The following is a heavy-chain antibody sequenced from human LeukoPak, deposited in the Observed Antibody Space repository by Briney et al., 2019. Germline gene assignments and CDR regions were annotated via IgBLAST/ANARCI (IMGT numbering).Heavy chain of an antibody. CDR2: INPNSGGT. CDR1: GYTFTGYY. J-gene: IGHJ5*02. D-gene: IGHD6-19*01. CDR3: ARSPSAVAGTGWFDP. V-gene: IGHV1-2*02. Sequence: GASVKVSCKASGYTFTGYYMHWVRQAPGQGLEWMGWINPNSGGTNHAQKFQGRVTMTRDTSISTAYMELSRLRSDDAAVYYCARSPSAVAGTGWFDPWGQGTLVTVSS.